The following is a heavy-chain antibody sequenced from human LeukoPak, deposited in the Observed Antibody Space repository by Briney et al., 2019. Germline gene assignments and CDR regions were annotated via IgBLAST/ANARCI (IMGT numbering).Heavy chain of an antibody. V-gene: IGHV3-23*01. CDR3: AKVSRGIVAAMDV. Sequence: GGSLRLSCAASGFTFSSFAMSWVRQAPGKGLEWVSAISGSGGATYYADSVKGRFTIYRDNSKNTLYLQMNSLRAEDTAVYYCAKVSRGIVAAMDVWGKGTTVTVSS. D-gene: IGHD6-25*01. J-gene: IGHJ6*03. CDR1: GFTFSSFA. CDR2: ISGSGGAT.